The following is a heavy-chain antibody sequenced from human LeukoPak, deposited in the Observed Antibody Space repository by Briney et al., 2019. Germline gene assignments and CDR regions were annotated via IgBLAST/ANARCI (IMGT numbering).Heavy chain of an antibody. J-gene: IGHJ6*03. CDR3: ARVTESYGSGRRHNYYYYYMDV. V-gene: IGHV4-59*01. CDR2: IYYRGNT. Sequence: SETLFLTFTIPGGSIISYYWSWSRQPPAKGLEWIGSIYYRGNTNKKPSLKSRVTISVDTSKNQFSLKLSSVTAADTAVYYCARVTESYGSGRRHNYYYYYMDVWGKGTTVTISS. D-gene: IGHD3-10*01. CDR1: GGSIISYY.